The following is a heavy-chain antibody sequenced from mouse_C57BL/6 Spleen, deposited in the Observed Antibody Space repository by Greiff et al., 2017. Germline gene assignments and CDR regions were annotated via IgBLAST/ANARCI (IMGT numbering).Heavy chain of an antibody. V-gene: IGHV5-17*01. D-gene: IGHD1-1*01. CDR2: ISSGSSTI. J-gene: IGHJ3*01. CDR3: AKDLITTVVAPFAY. CDR1: GFTFSDYG. Sequence: EVKLVESGGGLVKPGGSLKLSCAASGFTFSDYGMHWVRQAPEKGLEWVAYISSGSSTIYYADTVKGRFTISRDNAKNTLFLQMTSLRSEDTAMYYCAKDLITTVVAPFAYWGQGTLVTVSA.